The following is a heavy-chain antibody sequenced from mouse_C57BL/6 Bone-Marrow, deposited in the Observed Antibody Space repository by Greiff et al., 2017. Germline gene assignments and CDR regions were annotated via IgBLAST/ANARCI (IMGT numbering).Heavy chain of an antibody. V-gene: IGHV5-6*01. CDR1: GFTFSSYG. CDR3: ERHRYWYFDD. Sequence: VHVKQSGGDLVKPGGSLKLSCAASGFTFSSYGMSWVRQTPDKRLEWVATISSGGSYTYYPDSVKGRFTISRDNAKNTRYLQMSSLKSEDTAMYDCERHRYWYFDDWGTGTTVTVSS. CDR2: ISSGGSYT. J-gene: IGHJ1*03.